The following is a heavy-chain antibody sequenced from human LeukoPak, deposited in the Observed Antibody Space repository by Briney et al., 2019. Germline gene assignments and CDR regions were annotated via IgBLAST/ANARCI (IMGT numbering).Heavy chain of an antibody. CDR3: AREKSYRTHY. CDR1: GFTFSNYW. Sequence: PGGSLRLSCAASGFTFSNYWMSWVRQAPGKGLEWVANIKQDGSEKYYVDSVKGRFTISRDNARNTLYLQMNSLRAEDTAEYYCAREKSYRTHYWGQGTLVTVSS. CDR2: IKQDGSEK. V-gene: IGHV3-7*01. D-gene: IGHD3-10*01. J-gene: IGHJ4*02.